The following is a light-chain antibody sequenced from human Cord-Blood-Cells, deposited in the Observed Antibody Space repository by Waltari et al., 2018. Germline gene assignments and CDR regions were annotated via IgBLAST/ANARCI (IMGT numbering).Light chain of an antibody. J-gene: IGLJ2*01. Sequence: QSALTQPASVSGSPGQSITIPCTGTSSDVGGYNYVSWYKQHPYKAPKLMIYDFSNRPYGVSTRCSDSKSGNTASLTISGLQAEDEADYYCSSYTSSSTVVVFGGGTKLTVL. CDR1: SSDVGGYNY. V-gene: IGLV2-14*01. CDR3: SSYTSSSTVVV. CDR2: DFS.